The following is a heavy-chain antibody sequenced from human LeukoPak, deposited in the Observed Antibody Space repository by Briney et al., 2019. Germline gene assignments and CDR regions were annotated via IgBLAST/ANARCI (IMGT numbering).Heavy chain of an antibody. CDR1: GFTFSSYW. J-gene: IGHJ4*02. CDR2: INSDGSST. D-gene: IGHD2-2*01. Sequence: GGSLRLSCAASGFTFSSYWMHWVRQAPGKGLVWVSRINSDGSSTSYADSVKGRFTISRDNAKNTLYLQMNSLRAEDTAVYYCARAGYCSSTICFPFDYWGQGTLVTVSS. V-gene: IGHV3-74*01. CDR3: ARAGYCSSTICFPFDY.